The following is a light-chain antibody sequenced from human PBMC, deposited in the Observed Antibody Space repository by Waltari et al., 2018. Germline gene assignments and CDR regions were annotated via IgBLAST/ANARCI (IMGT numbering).Light chain of an antibody. CDR3: QQYNQWPYT. V-gene: IGKV3-15*01. Sequence: ETVMIQSPATLSVSPGERVTLSCRASQSVSHNVAWFQQTPGQAPRLLVYAASSRGNDSPARFGGSGSGTEFTLTINSLQPEDFAVYYCQQYNQWPYTFGQGTKLDLK. CDR1: QSVSHN. CDR2: AAS. J-gene: IGKJ2*01.